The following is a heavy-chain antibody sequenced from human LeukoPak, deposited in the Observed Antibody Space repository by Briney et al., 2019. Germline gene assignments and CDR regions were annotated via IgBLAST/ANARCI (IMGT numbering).Heavy chain of an antibody. CDR3: ARDRGFGVVPTGD. J-gene: IGHJ4*02. Sequence: ASVKVSCKASGYTFTGYYMHWVRQAPGQGLEWMGWINPNSGGTNYAQKFQGRVTMTRDTPISTAYMELSRLRSDDAAVYYCARDRGFGVVPTGDWGQGTLVTVSS. D-gene: IGHD3-3*01. CDR2: INPNSGGT. V-gene: IGHV1-2*02. CDR1: GYTFTGYY.